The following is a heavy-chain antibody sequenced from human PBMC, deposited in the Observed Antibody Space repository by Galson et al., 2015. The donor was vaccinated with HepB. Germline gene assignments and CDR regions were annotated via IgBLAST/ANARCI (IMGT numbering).Heavy chain of an antibody. CDR1: GFAFNTYP. Sequence: LRLSCAASGFAFNTYPMQWVRQAPGKGLEWVATISSAGTTQYYSDSVKGRFTSPRDNSKNMLYLQMNSLGAEDTAVYYCARDAVGSGSGSYSAFDYWGQGTLVTVSS. J-gene: IGHJ4*02. CDR2: ISSAGTTQ. D-gene: IGHD1-26*01. CDR3: ARDAVGSGSGSYSAFDY. V-gene: IGHV3-30-3*01.